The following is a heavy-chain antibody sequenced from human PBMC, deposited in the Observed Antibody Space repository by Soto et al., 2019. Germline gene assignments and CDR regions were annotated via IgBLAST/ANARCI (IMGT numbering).Heavy chain of an antibody. J-gene: IGHJ6*01. D-gene: IGHD4-4*01. Sequence: SETLSLTCTVSGGSISSYYWSWIRQPPGKGLEWIGYIYYSGSTNYSPSLKSRVTISVETHKNHFSLKMSSVTDAETAVYYCQRVRGATVTYTHYYGMDVWGQGNKVT. CDR1: GGSISSYY. V-gene: IGHV4-59*12. CDR2: IYYSGST. CDR3: QRVRGATVTYTHYYGMDV.